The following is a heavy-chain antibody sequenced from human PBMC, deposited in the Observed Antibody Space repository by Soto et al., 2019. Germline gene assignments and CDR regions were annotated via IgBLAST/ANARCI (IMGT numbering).Heavy chain of an antibody. CDR1: GFSFSRYG. V-gene: IGHV3-33*01. CDR2: IWNDGIRK. J-gene: IGHJ4*02. CDR3: ARDDDNDANAFDY. Sequence: VQLVESGGGVVQPGTSLRLSCAASGFSFSRYGMHWVRQAPGKGLEWVALIWNDGIRKVYVDSVKGRFTISRDNSKNTVDLQMNSLRAEDTAVYYCARDDDNDANAFDYWGPGTLVTVSS. D-gene: IGHD7-27*01.